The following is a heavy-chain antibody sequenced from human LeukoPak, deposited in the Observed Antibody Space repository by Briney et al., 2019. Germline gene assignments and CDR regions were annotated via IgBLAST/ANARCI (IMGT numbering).Heavy chain of an antibody. J-gene: IGHJ3*02. CDR3: ARGGDIVVVPARFDI. CDR2: ISGSGDNT. Sequence: GGSLRLSCIVSGFTFSSYAMNWVRQAPGKGLEWVAVISGSGDNTYYADSVKGRFIISRDNSKNTLYLQMNSLRAEDTAVYYCARGGDIVVVPARFDIWGQGTMVTVSS. V-gene: IGHV3-23*01. CDR1: GFTFSSYA. D-gene: IGHD2-2*01.